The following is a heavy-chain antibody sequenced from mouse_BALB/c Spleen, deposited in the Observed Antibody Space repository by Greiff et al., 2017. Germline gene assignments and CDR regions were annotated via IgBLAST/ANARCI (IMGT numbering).Heavy chain of an antibody. V-gene: IGHV3-2*02. CDR1: GYSITSDYA. D-gene: IGHD2-4*01. Sequence: DVKLQESGPGLVKPSQSLSLTCTVTGYSITSDYAWNWIRQFPGNKLEWMGYISYSGSTSYNPSLKSRISITRDTSKNQFFLQLNSVTTEDTATYYCASRSTMITPYAMDHWGQGTSVTFSS. CDR3: ASRSTMITPYAMDH. J-gene: IGHJ4*01. CDR2: ISYSGST.